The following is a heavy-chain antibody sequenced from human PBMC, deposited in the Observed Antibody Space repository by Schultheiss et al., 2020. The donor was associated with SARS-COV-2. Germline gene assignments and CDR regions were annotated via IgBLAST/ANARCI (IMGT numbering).Heavy chain of an antibody. CDR1: GFTFSSYS. V-gene: IGHV3-20*04. CDR2: INWNGGST. D-gene: IGHD3-16*01. CDR3: ARDQNWGWDY. Sequence: GGSLRLSCAASGFTFSSYSMNWVRQAPGKGLEWVSGINWNGGSTGYADSVKGRFTISRDNAKNSLYLQMNSLRAEDTAMYYCARDQNWGWDYWGQGALVTVSS. J-gene: IGHJ4*02.